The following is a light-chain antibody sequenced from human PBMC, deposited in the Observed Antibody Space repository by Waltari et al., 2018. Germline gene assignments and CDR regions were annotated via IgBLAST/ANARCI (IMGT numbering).Light chain of an antibody. V-gene: IGKV4-1*01. CDR2: WAS. CDR3: QEYYTDSLT. CDR1: QSVLYGPNMKNY. Sequence: DIVMTQSPDSLTVSLGERATIDCNSSQSVLYGPNMKNYIAWYQLKSGQPPKLLISWASTRESGVPDRFSGSGSGTEFTLTISDLQAEDVAVYYCQEYYTDSLTFGGGTKVEIK. J-gene: IGKJ4*01.